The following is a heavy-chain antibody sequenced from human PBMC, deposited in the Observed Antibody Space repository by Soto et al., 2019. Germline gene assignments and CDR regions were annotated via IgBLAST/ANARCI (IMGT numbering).Heavy chain of an antibody. CDR1: GYTFTGYY. Sequence: ASVKVSCKASGYTFTGYYMHWLRQAPGQGLEWMGWINPNSGGTNYAQKFQGRVTMTRDTSISTAYMELSRLRSDDTAVYYCARGNNYDFWSGYSGAFDIWGQGTMVTVSS. D-gene: IGHD3-3*01. V-gene: IGHV1-2*02. J-gene: IGHJ3*02. CDR2: INPNSGGT. CDR3: ARGNNYDFWSGYSGAFDI.